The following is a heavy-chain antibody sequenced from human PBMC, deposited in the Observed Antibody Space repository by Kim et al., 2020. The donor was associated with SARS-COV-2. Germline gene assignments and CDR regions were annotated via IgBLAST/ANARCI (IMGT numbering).Heavy chain of an antibody. CDR3: ARGNALAY. V-gene: IGHV3-7*04. D-gene: IGHD3-16*01. Sequence: EGSEKYYVDSVKGRFNISRDNAKNSLYLETNSLRAEDTAVYFCARGNALAYWGQGTLVTVSS. CDR2: EGSEK. J-gene: IGHJ4*02.